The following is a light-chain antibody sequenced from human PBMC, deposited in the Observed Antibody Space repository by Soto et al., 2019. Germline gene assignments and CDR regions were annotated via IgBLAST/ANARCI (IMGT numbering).Light chain of an antibody. CDR2: DVS. CDR3: SSYTSSSTPV. Sequence: QSVLTQPASVSGSPGQSITISCTGTSSDVGGYNYVSWYQQHPGKAHKLMIYDVSNRPSGVSNRFSGSKSGNTSSLTISVLQAEDEADYYCSSYTSSSTPVFGTGTKVTVL. J-gene: IGLJ1*01. V-gene: IGLV2-14*01. CDR1: SSDVGGYNY.